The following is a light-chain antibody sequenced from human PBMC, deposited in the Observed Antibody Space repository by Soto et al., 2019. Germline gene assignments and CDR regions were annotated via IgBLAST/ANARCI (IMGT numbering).Light chain of an antibody. Sequence: QSALTQPASVSGSPGQSITISCTGTSSDVGGYNYVSWYQQHPGKGPKLMIYEVSNRPSGVSNRFSGSKSGNTATLTISGLQAEDEADYYCSSYTSTTTRVFGTGTKLTV. V-gene: IGLV2-14*03. J-gene: IGLJ1*01. CDR3: SSYTSTTTRV. CDR2: EVS. CDR1: SSDVGGYNY.